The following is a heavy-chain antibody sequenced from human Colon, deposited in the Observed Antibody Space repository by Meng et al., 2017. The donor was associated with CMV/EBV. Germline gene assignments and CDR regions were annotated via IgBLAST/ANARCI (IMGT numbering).Heavy chain of an antibody. V-gene: IGHV4-4*02. D-gene: IGHD6-19*01. CDR3: AKTLRAAVADCLDS. Sequence: PDGSIISNTWWGWVRQPPGKGLEWIGEIHHTGSSSSGPSLESRVTIAVDKSNNQFSLKLSSVTAADTAVYYCAKTLRAAVADCLDSWGPGTLVTVSS. J-gene: IGHJ4*02. CDR1: DGSIISNTW. CDR2: IHHTGSS.